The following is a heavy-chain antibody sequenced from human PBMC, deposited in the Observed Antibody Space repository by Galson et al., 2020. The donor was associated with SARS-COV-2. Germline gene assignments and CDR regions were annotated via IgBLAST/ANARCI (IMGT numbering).Heavy chain of an antibody. Sequence: SGPTLVKPTQTLTLTCTFSGFSLSTTGKGLTWIRQPPGKALERLAPIDWDDDKYFSRSLWTRLTIPKDTSKNQVFLTMTNMDPVDTGTYYCARMADGYGGYDYGSSPFDYWGQGTLVTVAS. CDR3: ARMADGYGGYDYGSSPFDY. J-gene: IGHJ4*02. V-gene: IGHV2-70*01. CDR2: IDWDDDK. CDR1: GFSLSTTGKG. D-gene: IGHD5-12*01.